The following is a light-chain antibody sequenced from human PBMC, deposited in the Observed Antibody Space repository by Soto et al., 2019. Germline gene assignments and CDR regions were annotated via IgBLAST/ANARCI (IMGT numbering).Light chain of an antibody. CDR3: AAWDDSLNGVV. CDR2: GSN. V-gene: IGLV1-44*01. CDR1: SSNIGSNT. J-gene: IGLJ2*01. Sequence: QAVVTQPPSASGTPGQRVTISCSGSSSNIGSNTVNWYRQLPGTAPKLLIYGSNQRPSGVPDRFSGSKSGTSASLAISGLQSDDEADYYCAAWDDSLNGVVFGGGTKVTVL.